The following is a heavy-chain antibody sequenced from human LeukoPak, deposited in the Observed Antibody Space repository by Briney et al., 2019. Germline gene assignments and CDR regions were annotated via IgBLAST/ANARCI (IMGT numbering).Heavy chain of an antibody. CDR2: ISGSGGST. CDR3: AKHRTYYYGSGSYLYFDY. Sequence: GGSLRLSCAASGFTFSSYAMSWVRQAPGKGLEWVSAISGSGGSTYYADSVKGRFTISRDNSKNTLYLQMNSLRAEDTAVYYCAKHRTYYYGSGSYLYFDYWSQGTLVTVSS. V-gene: IGHV3-23*01. CDR1: GFTFSSYA. J-gene: IGHJ4*02. D-gene: IGHD3-10*01.